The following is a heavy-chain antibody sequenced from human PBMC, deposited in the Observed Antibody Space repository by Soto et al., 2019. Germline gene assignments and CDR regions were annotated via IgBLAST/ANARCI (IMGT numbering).Heavy chain of an antibody. J-gene: IGHJ4*02. CDR3: ARDSGYSGYYYFDY. CDR2: ISYDGSNK. CDR1: GFTFSSYG. V-gene: IGHV3-30*03. D-gene: IGHD5-12*01. Sequence: PGGSLRLSCAASGFTFSSYGMHWVRQAPGKGLEWVAVISYDGSNKYYADSVKGRFTISRDNSKNTLYLQMNSLRAEDTAVYYCARDSGYSGYYYFDYWGQGTLVTVSS.